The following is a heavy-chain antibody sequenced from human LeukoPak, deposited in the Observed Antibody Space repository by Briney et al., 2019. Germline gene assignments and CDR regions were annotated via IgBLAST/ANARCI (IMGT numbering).Heavy chain of an antibody. D-gene: IGHD6-13*01. Sequence: SETLSLTCSVSGGSITSGGYFWSWIRQPPGKGLEWIGYIYHSGSTYYNPSLKSRVTISVDTSKNQFSLKLTSVTAADTAVYYCARFHLRTIAPAVHYNCFDPWGQGTLVTVSS. CDR3: ARFHLRTIAPAVHYNCFDP. CDR1: GGSITSGGYF. J-gene: IGHJ5*02. CDR2: IYHSGST. V-gene: IGHV4-30-2*01.